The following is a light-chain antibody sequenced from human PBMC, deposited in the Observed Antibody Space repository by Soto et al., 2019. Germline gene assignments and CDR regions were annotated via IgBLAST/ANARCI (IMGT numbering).Light chain of an antibody. CDR1: QSVSSIY. J-gene: IGKJ5*01. V-gene: IGKV3-11*01. CDR3: QQCNNWPPEIT. Sequence: EIVLTQSPGTLSLSPGERATLSGRASQSVSSIYLAWYQQKPGQAPRLLIYDASNRATGIPARFSGSGSGTDFTLTISSLEPEDFAVYYCQQCNNWPPEITFGQGTRLEIK. CDR2: DAS.